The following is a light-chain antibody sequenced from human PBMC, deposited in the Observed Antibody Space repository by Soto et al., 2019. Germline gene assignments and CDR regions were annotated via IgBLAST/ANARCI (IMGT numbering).Light chain of an antibody. CDR1: QSISIW. J-gene: IGKJ5*01. CDR2: GAS. CDR3: QQYGSSST. V-gene: IGKV3-20*01. Sequence: PQSPSTLSASVGDRVTITCRASQSISIWLAWYQQKPGQAPRLLIYGASSRATGIPDRFSGSGSGTDFTLTISRLEPDDFAVYYCQQYGSSSTFGQGTRLEIK.